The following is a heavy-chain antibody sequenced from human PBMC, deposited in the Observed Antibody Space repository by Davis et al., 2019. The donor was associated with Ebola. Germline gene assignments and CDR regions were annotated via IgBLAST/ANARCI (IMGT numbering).Heavy chain of an antibody. D-gene: IGHD5-12*01. CDR3: ARGYSGYAPRGMDV. CDR2: IYYSGST. V-gene: IGHV4-59*05. J-gene: IGHJ6*02. CDR1: GGSLSSNY. Sequence: PSETLSLTCTVSGGSLSSNYWSWIRQPPGKGLEWIGSIYYSGSTYYNPSLKSRVTISVDTSKNQFSLKLSSVTAADTAVYYCARGYSGYAPRGMDVWGQGTTVTVSS.